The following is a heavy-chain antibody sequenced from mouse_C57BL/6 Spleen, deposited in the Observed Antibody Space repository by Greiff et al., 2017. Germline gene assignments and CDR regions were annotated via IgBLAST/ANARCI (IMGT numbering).Heavy chain of an antibody. D-gene: IGHD2-10*02. CDR1: GYTFTDYE. J-gene: IGHJ4*01. CDR2: MDPETGGT. V-gene: IGHV1-15*01. CDR3: TRGGYGNLYAMDY. Sequence: VQLQQPGAELVRPGASVTLSCKASGYTFTDYEMHWVKQTPVPGLEWIGAMDPETGGTAYNQKFKGKAILTADKSSSTAYMELRSLTSEDSAVYYCTRGGYGNLYAMDYWGQGTSVTVSS.